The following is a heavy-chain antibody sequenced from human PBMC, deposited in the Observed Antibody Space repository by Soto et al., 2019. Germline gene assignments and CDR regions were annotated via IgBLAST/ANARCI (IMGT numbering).Heavy chain of an antibody. Sequence: QVQLQESGPGLVKPSQTLSLTCTVSGGSISSGDYYWSWIRQPPGKGLEWIGYIYYSGSTYYNPSLKSRVTIAVDTSKNRFSLKLTSVTAADTAVYYGARATTVTYYYSYGMDVWGQGTTVTVSS. V-gene: IGHV4-30-4*01. CDR3: ARATTVTYYYSYGMDV. D-gene: IGHD4-4*01. CDR1: GGSISSGDYY. J-gene: IGHJ6*02. CDR2: IYYSGST.